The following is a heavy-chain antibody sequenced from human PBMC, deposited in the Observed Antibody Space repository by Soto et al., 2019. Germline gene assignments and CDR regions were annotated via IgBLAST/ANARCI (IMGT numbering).Heavy chain of an antibody. CDR3: ARRNWNYGAFDI. Sequence: LRLSCAASGFTFISYAMSWVRQAPGKGLEWVSGISGSGSSTYYADSVKGRFTISRDNSKNTLYLQVNSLRADDTAVYYCARRNWNYGAFDIWGQGTMVTVSS. J-gene: IGHJ3*02. CDR1: GFTFISYA. CDR2: ISGSGSST. D-gene: IGHD1-7*01. V-gene: IGHV3-23*01.